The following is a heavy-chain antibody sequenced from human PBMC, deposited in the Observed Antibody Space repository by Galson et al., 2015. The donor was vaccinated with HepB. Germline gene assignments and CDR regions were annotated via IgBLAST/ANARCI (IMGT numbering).Heavy chain of an antibody. CDR1: GFSLSANGMG. Sequence: PALVKPTQTLTLTCTFSGFSLSANGMGVGWIRQPPGKALEWLALIFWDDDKRYSPSLWSRLTITKDTSKNQVVLTMTNMDPVDTATYYCAHRPVAGSYFDYWGQGTLVTVSS. J-gene: IGHJ4*02. V-gene: IGHV2-5*02. D-gene: IGHD6-19*01. CDR3: AHRPVAGSYFDY. CDR2: IFWDDDK.